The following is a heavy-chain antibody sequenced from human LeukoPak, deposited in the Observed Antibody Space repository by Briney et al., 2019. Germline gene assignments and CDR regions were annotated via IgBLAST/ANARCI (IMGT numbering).Heavy chain of an antibody. J-gene: IGHJ4*02. V-gene: IGHV1-46*01. Sequence: GASVKVSCKASGYTFTSYYMHWVRQAPGQGLEWMGIINPSGGSTSYAQKFQGRVTMTRDTSTSTVYMELSSLRSEDTAVYYCARDGLLNYYDSPPPYYFDYWGQGTLVTVSS. CDR2: INPSGGST. D-gene: IGHD3-22*01. CDR1: GYTFTSYY. CDR3: ARDGLLNYYDSPPPYYFDY.